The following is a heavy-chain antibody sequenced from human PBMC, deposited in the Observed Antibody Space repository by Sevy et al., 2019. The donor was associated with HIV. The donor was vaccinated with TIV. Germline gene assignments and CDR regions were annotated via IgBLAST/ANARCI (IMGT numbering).Heavy chain of an antibody. V-gene: IGHV3-30*18. CDR3: AKGDYDFWSGFYGMDV. D-gene: IGHD3-3*01. CDR1: GFTFSSYG. Sequence: GGSLRLSCAASGFTFSSYGMHGVRQAPRKGLEWVAVISYDRSNKYYADSVKGRFTISRDNSKNTLYLQMNSLRAEDTAVYYCAKGDYDFWSGFYGMDVWGQGTTVTVSS. J-gene: IGHJ6*02. CDR2: ISYDRSNK.